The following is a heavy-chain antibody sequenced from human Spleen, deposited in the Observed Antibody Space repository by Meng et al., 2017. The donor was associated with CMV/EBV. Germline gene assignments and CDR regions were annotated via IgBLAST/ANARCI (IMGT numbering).Heavy chain of an antibody. D-gene: IGHD1-14*01. CDR2: ISTTRGTI. CDR3: ARSSRIDY. J-gene: IGHJ4*02. CDR1: GFSFSIYS. Sequence: GGSLRLSCAASGFSFSIYSMSWVRQAPGKGLEWVSSISTTRGTIYYADSVRGRFAISRDNAKHSLYLRMTSLRAEDTAVYYCARSSRIDYWGQGTLVTVSS. V-gene: IGHV3-21*01.